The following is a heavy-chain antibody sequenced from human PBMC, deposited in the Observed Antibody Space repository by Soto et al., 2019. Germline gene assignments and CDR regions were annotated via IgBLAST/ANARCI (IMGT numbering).Heavy chain of an antibody. CDR1: GGSISSYY. CDR3: ARVGGSSSWYGFYWFDP. V-gene: IGHV4-59*01. Sequence: SETLSLTCTVSGGSISSYYWSWIRQPPGKGLEWIGYIYYSGSTNYNPSLKSRVTISVDTSKNQFSLKLSSVTAADTAVYYCARVGGSSSWYGFYWFDPWGQGTLVTVSS. CDR2: IYYSGST. D-gene: IGHD6-13*01. J-gene: IGHJ5*02.